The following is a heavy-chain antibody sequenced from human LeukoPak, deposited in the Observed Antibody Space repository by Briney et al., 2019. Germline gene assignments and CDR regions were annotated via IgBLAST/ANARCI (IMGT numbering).Heavy chain of an antibody. Sequence: GGSLRLSCAASRFTFNSYAMSWVRQAPGKGLEWVSVIGGSNGITFYVGSVKGRFTISRDNSKDTLYLQMNSLRAEDTAVYYCASGDGYNSYWGQGTLVTVSS. CDR3: ASGDGYNSY. V-gene: IGHV3-23*01. CDR2: IGGSNGIT. D-gene: IGHD5-24*01. CDR1: RFTFNSYA. J-gene: IGHJ4*02.